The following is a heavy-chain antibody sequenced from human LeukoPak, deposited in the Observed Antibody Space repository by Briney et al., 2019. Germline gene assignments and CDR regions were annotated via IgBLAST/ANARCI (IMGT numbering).Heavy chain of an antibody. D-gene: IGHD3-16*01. CDR2: MYYSGIT. Sequence: PSETPSLTCAVSGASISGSCWSWIRQPPGKGLEWIGYMYYSGITNSSPSLKSRVTISLNTSKNQFSLRLRSVTAADTAVYYCARHPDSVAGFDSWGQGALVSVSS. V-gene: IGHV4-59*08. CDR3: ARHPDSVAGFDS. CDR1: GASISGSC. J-gene: IGHJ4*02.